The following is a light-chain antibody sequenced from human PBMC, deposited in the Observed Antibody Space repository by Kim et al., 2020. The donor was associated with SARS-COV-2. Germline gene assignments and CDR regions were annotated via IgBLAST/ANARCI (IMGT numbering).Light chain of an antibody. V-gene: IGKV3-20*01. CDR2: SVS. J-gene: IGKJ2*01. CDR1: QSVCSHC. Sequence: EIVLTQSPGTLSLSPGERATLYCRTRQSVCSHCLAWYQQRPGQAPRLLIYSVSTRATGIPDRFSGSGSGTDFTLTISRLEPEDFAVYYCQQYGVAPPYTFGQGTKLEIK. CDR3: QQYGVAPPYT.